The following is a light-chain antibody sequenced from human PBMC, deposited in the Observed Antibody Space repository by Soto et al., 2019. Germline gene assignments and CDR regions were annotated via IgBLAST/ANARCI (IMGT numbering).Light chain of an antibody. CDR3: SSYTSSSTRV. Sequence: QSALTQPACVSGSPGQSLSNSSTGTSRDVGGYNYVSWYQQHPGNAPKLMIYDVSNRPSGVSNRFSGSKSGNTASLTISGLQAEDEADYYCSSYTSSSTRVFGTGTKVTVL. V-gene: IGLV2-14*01. CDR1: SRDVGGYNY. J-gene: IGLJ1*01. CDR2: DVS.